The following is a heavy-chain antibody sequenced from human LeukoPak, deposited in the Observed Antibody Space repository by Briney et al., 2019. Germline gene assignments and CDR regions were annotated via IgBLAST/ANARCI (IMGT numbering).Heavy chain of an antibody. CDR3: AGSWYSSSWFYFDY. J-gene: IGHJ4*02. CDR2: VSGSGGTA. D-gene: IGHD6-13*01. CDR1: GFIFTNYA. Sequence: GGSLRLSCAASGFIFTNYAMSWVRQAPGKGLKRVSTVSGSGGTAYYPDSVKGRFTISRDNSKNTLYLQMNSLRAEDTAVYYCAGSWYSSSWFYFDYWGQGTLVTVSS. V-gene: IGHV3-23*01.